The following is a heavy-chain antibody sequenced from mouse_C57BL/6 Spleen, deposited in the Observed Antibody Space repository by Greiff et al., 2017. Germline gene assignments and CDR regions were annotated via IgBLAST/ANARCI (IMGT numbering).Heavy chain of an antibody. D-gene: IGHD2-4*01. CDR3: ARADDYDEDYFDY. CDR2: INPSSGYT. J-gene: IGHJ2*01. CDR1: GYTFTSYT. Sequence: VQLQESGAELARPGASVKMSCKASGYTFTSYTLHWVKQRPGQGLEWIGYINPSSGYTKYNQKFKDKATLTADKSSSTAYMQLSSLTSEDSAVYYCARADDYDEDYFDYWGQGTTLTVSS. V-gene: IGHV1-4*01.